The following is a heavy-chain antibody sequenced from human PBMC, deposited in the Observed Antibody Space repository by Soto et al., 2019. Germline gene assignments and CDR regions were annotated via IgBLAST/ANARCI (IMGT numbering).Heavy chain of an antibody. CDR3: ARPSTVVTTIYWYFDL. CDR1: GFTFSSYA. D-gene: IGHD4-17*01. Sequence: QVQLVESGGGVVQPGRSLRLSCAASGFTFSSYAMHWVRQAPGKGLEWVAVISYDGSNKYYADFVKGRFTISRDNSKNTLYLQMNSLRAEDTAVYYCARPSTVVTTIYWYFDLWGRGTLVTVSS. CDR2: ISYDGSNK. V-gene: IGHV3-30-3*01. J-gene: IGHJ2*01.